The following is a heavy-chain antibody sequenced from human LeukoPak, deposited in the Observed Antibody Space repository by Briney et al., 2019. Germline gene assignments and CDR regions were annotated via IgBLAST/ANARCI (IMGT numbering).Heavy chain of an antibody. J-gene: IGHJ4*02. D-gene: IGHD6-19*01. V-gene: IGHV4-39*01. CDR1: GGSISSSSYY. Sequence: SETLSLTCTVCGGSISSSSYYWGWIRQPPGKGLEWIGNIYYSGSTYYNPSLKSRVTISADTSKNQFSLKLSSVTAADSAMYYCARLGSSAPLYYFDYWGQGTLVTVSS. CDR2: IYYSGST. CDR3: ARLGSSAPLYYFDY.